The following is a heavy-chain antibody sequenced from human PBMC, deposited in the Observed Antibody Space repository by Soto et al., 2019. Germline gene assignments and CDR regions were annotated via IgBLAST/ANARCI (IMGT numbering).Heavy chain of an antibody. D-gene: IGHD6-19*01. CDR1: GYTFTSYG. Sequence: ASVKVSCKASGYTFTSYGISWVRQAPGQGLEWMGWISAYNGNTNYAQKLKGRVTMTTDTSTSTAYMELRSLRSDDTAVYYCARVARLAVAGLEFDYWGQGTLVTVSS. CDR3: ARVARLAVAGLEFDY. V-gene: IGHV1-18*01. J-gene: IGHJ4*02. CDR2: ISAYNGNT.